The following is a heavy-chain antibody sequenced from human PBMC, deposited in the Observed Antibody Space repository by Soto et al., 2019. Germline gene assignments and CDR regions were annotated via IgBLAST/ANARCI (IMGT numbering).Heavy chain of an antibody. CDR1: GGSVSNDY. D-gene: IGHD3-16*01. V-gene: IGHV4-59*02. CDR2: IYDSGST. Sequence: SETLSLTCTVSGGSVSNDYLSWIRQPPGKGLEWIGYIYDSGSTYYNPSLKSRVTLSVDTSKNQFSLKLRSVTAADTAVYYCARENWGNSNWFDPWGQGTLVTVS. CDR3: ARENWGNSNWFDP. J-gene: IGHJ5*02.